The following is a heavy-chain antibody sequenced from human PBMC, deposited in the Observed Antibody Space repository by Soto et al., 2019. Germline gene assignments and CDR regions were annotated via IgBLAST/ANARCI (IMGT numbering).Heavy chain of an antibody. CDR1: GGSISSSNW. V-gene: IGHV4-4*02. D-gene: IGHD3-22*01. J-gene: IGHJ5*02. CDR2: IYHSGST. CDR3: ARVVITTSYNWFDP. Sequence: SETLSLTCAVSGGSISSSNWWSWVRQPPGKGLEWIGEIYHSGSTNYNPSLKSRVTISVDTSKNQFSLKLSSVTAADTAVYYCARVVITTSYNWFDPWGQGTLVTVSS.